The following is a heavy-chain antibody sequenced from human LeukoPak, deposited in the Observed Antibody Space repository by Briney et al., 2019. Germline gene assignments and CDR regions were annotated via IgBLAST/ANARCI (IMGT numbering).Heavy chain of an antibody. Sequence: ASVKVSCKASGYTFTGYYMHWVRQAPGQGLEWMGWINPNSGGTNYAQKFQGRVTMTRDTSISTAYMELSRLRSDDTAVYYCARGVVPARYYYYYGMDVWGQGTTVTVSS. V-gene: IGHV1-2*02. CDR3: ARGVVPARYYYYYGMDV. D-gene: IGHD2-2*01. CDR2: INPNSGGT. CDR1: GYTFTGYY. J-gene: IGHJ6*02.